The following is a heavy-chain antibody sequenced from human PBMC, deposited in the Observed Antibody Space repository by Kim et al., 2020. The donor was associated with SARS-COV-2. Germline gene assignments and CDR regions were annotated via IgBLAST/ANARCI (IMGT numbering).Heavy chain of an antibody. CDR2: ISYDGSNK. J-gene: IGHJ6*02. CDR1: GFTFSSYV. CDR3: AREPSRGGLRLGELSFLPYYYYGMDV. D-gene: IGHD3-16*02. Sequence: GGSLRLSCAASGFTFSSYVMHWVRQAPGKGLEWVAVISYDGSNKYYTDSVKGRFTISRDNSKNTLYLQMNSLRAEDRAVYYCAREPSRGGLRLGELSFLPYYYYGMDVWGQGTTVTVSS. V-gene: IGHV3-30-3*01.